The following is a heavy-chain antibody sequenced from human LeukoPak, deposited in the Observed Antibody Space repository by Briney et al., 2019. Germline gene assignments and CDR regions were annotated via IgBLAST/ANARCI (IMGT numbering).Heavy chain of an antibody. V-gene: IGHV3-9*01. CDR3: AKGVTTLLG. CDR1: GFTFDDYA. CDR2: ISWNSGSI. D-gene: IGHD4-17*01. J-gene: IGHJ4*02. Sequence: PGRSLRLSCAASGFTFDDYAMHWVRQAPGKGLEWVSGISWNSGSIGHADSVKGRFTISRDNAKNSLYLQMNSLRAEDTALYYCAKGVTTLLGWGQGTLVTVSS.